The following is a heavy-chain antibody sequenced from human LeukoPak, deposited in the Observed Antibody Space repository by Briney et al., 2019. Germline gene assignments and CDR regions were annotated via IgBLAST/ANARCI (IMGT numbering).Heavy chain of an antibody. CDR2: IRYDGSNK. CDR1: GFTFSSYG. D-gene: IGHD3-22*01. V-gene: IGHV3-30*02. J-gene: IGHJ4*02. Sequence: PGGSLRLSCAASGFTFSSYGMHWVRQAPGKGLEWVTFIRYDGSNKYYADSVKGRFTISRDNSKNTLYLRMNSLRAEDTALYHCARGLMGGYPYFDYWGQGTLVTVSS. CDR3: ARGLMGGYPYFDY.